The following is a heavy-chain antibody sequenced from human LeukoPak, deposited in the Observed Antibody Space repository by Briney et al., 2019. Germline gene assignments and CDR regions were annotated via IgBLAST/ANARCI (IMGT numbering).Heavy chain of an antibody. Sequence: SETLSLTCTGSGGSISITRYYWVWIRQPPGEGLDWIGSVYYSGSTLYNASLKSRVTISVDTSKNQFSLKLSSVTAADTAVYYCARQSDYYESGKEGYFDYWGQGTLVTVSS. CDR1: GGSISITRYY. V-gene: IGHV4-39*01. D-gene: IGHD3-10*01. CDR2: VYYSGST. J-gene: IGHJ4*02. CDR3: ARQSDYYESGKEGYFDY.